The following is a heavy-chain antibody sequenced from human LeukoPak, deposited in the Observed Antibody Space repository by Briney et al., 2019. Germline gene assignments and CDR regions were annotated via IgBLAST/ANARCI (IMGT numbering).Heavy chain of an antibody. CDR3: AREETYYDSSGYYPPDY. Sequence: GGSLRHSCAASGFTFSSYSMNWARQAPGKGLEWVSSISPSGTYIYYADSVKGRFTISRDNAKNSLYLQMNSLRAEDTAVYYCAREETYYDSSGYYPPDYWGQGTLVTVSS. CDR2: ISPSGTYI. V-gene: IGHV3-21*01. CDR1: GFTFSSYS. D-gene: IGHD3-22*01. J-gene: IGHJ4*02.